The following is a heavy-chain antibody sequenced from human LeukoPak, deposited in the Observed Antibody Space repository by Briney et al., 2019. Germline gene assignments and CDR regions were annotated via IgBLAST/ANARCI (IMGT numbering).Heavy chain of an antibody. J-gene: IGHJ4*02. Sequence: KPSETLSPTCAVCGGSFSGYYWSWIRQPPGKGLEWIGEINHSGSTNYNPSLKSRVTISVDTSKNQFSLKLSSVTAADTAVYYCARSSSYYDSSGGYWGQGTLVTVSS. V-gene: IGHV4-34*01. CDR2: INHSGST. CDR1: GGSFSGYY. CDR3: ARSSSYYDSSGGY. D-gene: IGHD3-22*01.